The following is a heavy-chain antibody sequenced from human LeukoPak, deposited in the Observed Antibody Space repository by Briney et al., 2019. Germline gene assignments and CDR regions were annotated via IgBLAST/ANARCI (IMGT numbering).Heavy chain of an antibody. J-gene: IGHJ6*03. CDR3: ARDGGSSSWTDDYYYYYMDV. CDR2: IKQDGSEK. D-gene: IGHD6-13*01. V-gene: IGHV3-7*01. Sequence: GGSLRLSCAASGFIFTDYWMSWVRQAPGKGLEWVANIKQDGSEKHYADSVKDRFTISRDNAKNSLYLQMNSLRAEDTAVYYCARDGGSSSWTDDYYYYYMDVWGKGTTVTVSS. CDR1: GFIFTDYW.